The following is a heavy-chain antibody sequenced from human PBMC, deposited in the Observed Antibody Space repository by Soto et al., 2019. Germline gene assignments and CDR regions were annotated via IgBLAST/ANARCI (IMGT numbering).Heavy chain of an antibody. Sequence: LRLSCVASGFTFSSYSMNRVRLAPGRGLEWVSTFSTGSSYIYYADSVSGRFTISRDNARNSLYLQMNSLRAEDTAVYYCARWSHYYDSSGSGAYGLDVWGQGTTVTVSS. V-gene: IGHV3-21*01. D-gene: IGHD3-22*01. CDR2: FSTGSSYI. CDR3: ARWSHYYDSSGSGAYGLDV. CDR1: GFTFSSYS. J-gene: IGHJ6*02.